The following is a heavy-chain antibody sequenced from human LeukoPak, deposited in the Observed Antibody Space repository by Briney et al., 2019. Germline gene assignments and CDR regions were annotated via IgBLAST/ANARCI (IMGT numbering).Heavy chain of an antibody. V-gene: IGHV1-18*04. CDR1: GYTFTSYY. CDR3: ARKDFWSGYYIKRGPFDY. Sequence: ASVKVSCKASGYTFTSYYIHWVRQAPGQGLEWMGWISAYNGNTNYAQKLQGRVTMTTDTSTSTAYMELRSLRSDDTAVYYCARKDFWSGYYIKRGPFDYWGQGTLVTVSS. D-gene: IGHD3-3*01. CDR2: ISAYNGNT. J-gene: IGHJ4*02.